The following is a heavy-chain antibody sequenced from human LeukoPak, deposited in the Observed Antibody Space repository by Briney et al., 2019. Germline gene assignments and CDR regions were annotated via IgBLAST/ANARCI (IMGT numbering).Heavy chain of an antibody. V-gene: IGHV3-48*01. J-gene: IGHJ3*02. D-gene: IGHD3-3*01. CDR2: ISSSSSTI. CDR1: GFTFSSYS. CDR3: ARANDFWSGYYTRAFDI. Sequence: GGSLRLSCAASGFTFSSYSMNWVRQAPGKGLEWVSYISSSSSTIYYADSVKGRFTISRDNAKNSLYLQMNSLRAEDTAVYYCARANDFWSGYYTRAFDIWGQGTMVTVSS.